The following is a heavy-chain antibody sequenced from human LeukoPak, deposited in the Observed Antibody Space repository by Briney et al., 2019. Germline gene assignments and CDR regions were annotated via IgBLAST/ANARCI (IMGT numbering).Heavy chain of an antibody. V-gene: IGHV1-69*13. D-gene: IGHD1-26*01. J-gene: IGHJ4*02. CDR2: IIPIFGTA. CDR3: ASSSGSYYSY. CDR1: GYTFTSYG. Sequence: GASVKVSCKASGYTFTSYGISWVRQAPGQGLEWMGGIIPIFGTANYAQKFQGRVTITADESTSTAYMELSSLRSEDTAVYYCASSSGSYYSYWGQGTLVTVSS.